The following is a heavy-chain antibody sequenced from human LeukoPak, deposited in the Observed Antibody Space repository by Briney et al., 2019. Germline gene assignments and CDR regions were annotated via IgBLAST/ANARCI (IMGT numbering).Heavy chain of an antibody. CDR1: GFTFSRFG. Sequence: GRSLRLSCAASGFTFSRFGIHWVRQAPGKGLEWVAVVSFDGSNKYYADSVKGRFTISRDNSKNTVYLQMNSLKTEDTAVYYCTTHTVFDYWGQGTLVTVSS. D-gene: IGHD4-11*01. CDR2: VSFDGSNK. J-gene: IGHJ4*02. CDR3: TTHTVFDY. V-gene: IGHV3-30*03.